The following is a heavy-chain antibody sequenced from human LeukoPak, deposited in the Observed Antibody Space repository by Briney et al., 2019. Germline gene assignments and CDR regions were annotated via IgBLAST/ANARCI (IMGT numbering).Heavy chain of an antibody. J-gene: IGHJ4*02. CDR3: ARGWSGGSLDS. CDR2: IKSDGSST. CDR1: GFIFSNYW. V-gene: IGHV3-74*01. Sequence: GGSLRLSCVASGFIFSNYWMYWVRQAPGKGLVWVSRIKSDGSSTIYADSVKGRFTISGDTAKNTLYLQLNSLRAEDTAVYYCARGWSGGSLDSWGQGTLVTVSS. D-gene: IGHD2-8*01.